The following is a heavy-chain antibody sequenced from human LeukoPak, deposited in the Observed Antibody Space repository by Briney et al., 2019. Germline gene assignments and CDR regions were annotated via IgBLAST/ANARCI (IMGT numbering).Heavy chain of an antibody. D-gene: IGHD3-10*01. CDR1: GFTFSGSA. CDR2: IRSKANSYAT. V-gene: IGHV3-73*01. CDR3: TRLQQRLWFGEFNDY. Sequence: GGSLRLSCAASGFTFSGSAMHWVRQASGKGLEWVGRIRSKANSYATAYAASVKGRFTISRDDSKNTAYLQMNSLKTEDTAVYYCTRLQQRLWFGEFNDYWGQGTLVTVSS. J-gene: IGHJ4*02.